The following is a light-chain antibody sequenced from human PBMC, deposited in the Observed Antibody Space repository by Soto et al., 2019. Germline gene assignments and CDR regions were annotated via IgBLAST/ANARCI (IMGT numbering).Light chain of an antibody. CDR3: AAWDDSLNGLV. CDR1: SSNIGSNT. J-gene: IGLJ1*01. Sequence: QSVLTQPPSASGTPGQRVTISCSGSSSNIGSNTVNWYQQLPGTAPKLLIYSNNQRPSGVPGGFSGSKSGTSASLAISGPQSEDEADYYCAAWDDSLNGLVFGTGTKVTVL. V-gene: IGLV1-44*01. CDR2: SNN.